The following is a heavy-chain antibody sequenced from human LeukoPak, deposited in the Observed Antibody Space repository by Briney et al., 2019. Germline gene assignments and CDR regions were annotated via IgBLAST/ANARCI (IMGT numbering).Heavy chain of an antibody. D-gene: IGHD1-26*01. CDR1: GFTFSSYS. V-gene: IGHV3-21*01. J-gene: IGHJ4*02. CDR3: ARDRWEPLTDFDY. Sequence: GGSLRLSCAASGFTFSSYSMNWVRQAPGKGLEWVSSISSSSSYIYYADSVKGRFTISRDNAKNSLYLQMNSLRAEDTAVYYCARDRWEPLTDFDYWGQGTLVTVSS. CDR2: ISSSSSYI.